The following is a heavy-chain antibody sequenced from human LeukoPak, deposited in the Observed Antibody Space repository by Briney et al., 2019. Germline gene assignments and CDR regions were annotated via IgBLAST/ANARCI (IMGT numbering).Heavy chain of an antibody. CDR1: GGSISSYF. Sequence: SETLSLTCTVSGGSISSYFWSWIRQPPGKGLEWIGYISYSGSSTYNPSLKSRVTISIDTSKNQFSLKLSSVTAADTAVYYCARDYGGNLGYWGQGTLVTVSS. CDR3: ARDYGGNLGY. V-gene: IGHV4-59*01. CDR2: ISYSGSS. J-gene: IGHJ4*02. D-gene: IGHD4-23*01.